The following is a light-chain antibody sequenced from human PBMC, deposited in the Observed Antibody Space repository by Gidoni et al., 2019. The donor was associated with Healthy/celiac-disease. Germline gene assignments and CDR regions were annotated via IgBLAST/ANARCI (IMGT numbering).Light chain of an antibody. V-gene: IGLV2-8*01. CDR1: SSDVGGYHY. CDR3: SSYAGSNNLYV. Sequence: QSALTQPPSASGSPGQSVTISCTGTSSDVGGYHYVSWYQQHPGKAPKRMIYEVSKRPSGVPDRFSGSKSGNTASLTVSGLQAEDEADYYCSSYAGSNNLYVFGTGTKVTVL. J-gene: IGLJ1*01. CDR2: EVS.